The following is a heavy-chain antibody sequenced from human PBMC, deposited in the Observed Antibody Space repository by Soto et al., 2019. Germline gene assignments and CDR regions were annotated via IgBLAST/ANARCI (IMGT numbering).Heavy chain of an antibody. D-gene: IGHD3-16*01. Sequence: PSETLSLTCTVSGGSISSYYWSWIRQPPGKGLEWIGYIYYSGSTNYSPSLKSRVTISVDTSKNQFSLKLSSVTAADTAVYYCARSLGPQGDYMDVWGKGTTVTVSS. CDR2: IYYSGST. CDR1: GGSISSYY. J-gene: IGHJ6*03. V-gene: IGHV4-59*08. CDR3: ARSLGPQGDYMDV.